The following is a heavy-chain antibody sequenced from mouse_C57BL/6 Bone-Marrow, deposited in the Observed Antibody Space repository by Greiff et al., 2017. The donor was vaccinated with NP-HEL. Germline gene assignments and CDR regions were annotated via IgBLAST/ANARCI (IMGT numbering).Heavy chain of an antibody. D-gene: IGHD2-2*01. CDR2: IDPSDSYT. V-gene: IGHV1-69*01. J-gene: IGHJ4*01. Sequence: QVQLQQPGAELVMPGASVKLSCKASGYTFTSYWMHWVKQRPGQGLEWIGEIDPSDSYTNYNQKFKGKSTLTVDKSSSTAYMQLSSLTSEDSAVYCCAGGHGYDYYAMDYWGQGTSVTVSS. CDR1: GYTFTSYW. CDR3: AGGHGYDYYAMDY.